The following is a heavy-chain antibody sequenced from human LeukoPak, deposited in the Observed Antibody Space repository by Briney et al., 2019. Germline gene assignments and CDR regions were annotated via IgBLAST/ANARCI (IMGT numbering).Heavy chain of an antibody. Sequence: PSETLSLTCALYVGSVSGYHWTWIRQPPGKGREYIGEINDSGSSIYNPSLKSRVTISVDTSKKQISVNLTSVTAADTGVYYCARGPHQQWPPMQYWGQGSLVTVSS. V-gene: IGHV4-34*01. CDR1: VGSVSGYH. CDR3: ARGPHQQWPPMQY. D-gene: IGHD6-19*01. CDR2: INDSGSS. J-gene: IGHJ4*02.